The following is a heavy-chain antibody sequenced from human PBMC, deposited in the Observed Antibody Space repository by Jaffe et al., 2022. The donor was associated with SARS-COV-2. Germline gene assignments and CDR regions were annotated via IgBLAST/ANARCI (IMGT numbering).Heavy chain of an antibody. CDR3: ARSLTYYYDSSGLPLGY. CDR1: GFTFSSYS. V-gene: IGHV3-21*01. D-gene: IGHD3-22*01. Sequence: EVQLVESGGGLVKPGGSLRLSCAASGFTFSSYSMNWVRQAPGKGLEWVSSISSSSSYIYYADSVKGRFTISRDNAKNSLYLQMNSLRAEDTAVYYCARSLTYYYDSSGLPLGYWGQGTLVTVSS. J-gene: IGHJ4*02. CDR2: ISSSSSYI.